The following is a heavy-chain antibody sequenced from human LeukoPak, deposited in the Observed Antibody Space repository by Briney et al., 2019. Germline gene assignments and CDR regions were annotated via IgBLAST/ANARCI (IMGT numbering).Heavy chain of an antibody. J-gene: IGHJ5*02. V-gene: IGHV3-53*04. D-gene: IGHD6-6*01. CDR1: GFTISYNY. CDR3: ARDIPVDSRSSVPKPVRDS. CDR2: IYSDASA. Sequence: GGSLRLSCAASGFTISYNYMSWVRQAPGMGLQWVSVIYSDASAYYADSVKGRFTISRHNSKNTLYLQMTSLRAEDTAVYYCARDIPVDSRSSVPKPVRDSWGQGTLVTVSS.